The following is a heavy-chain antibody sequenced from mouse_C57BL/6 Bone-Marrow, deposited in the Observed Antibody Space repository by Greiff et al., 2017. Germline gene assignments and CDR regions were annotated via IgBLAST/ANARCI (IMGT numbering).Heavy chain of an antibody. D-gene: IGHD3-2*02. CDR3: ARGGNSSGYVDY. CDR1: GYSFTDYN. V-gene: IGHV1-39*01. J-gene: IGHJ2*01. Sequence: VQLKQSGPELVKPGASVKISCKASGYSFTDYNMNWVKQSNGKSLEWIGVINPNYGTTSYNQKFKGKATLTVDTSSSTAYMQLSSLTSEDSAVYYCARGGNSSGYVDYWGQGTTLTVSS. CDR2: INPNYGTT.